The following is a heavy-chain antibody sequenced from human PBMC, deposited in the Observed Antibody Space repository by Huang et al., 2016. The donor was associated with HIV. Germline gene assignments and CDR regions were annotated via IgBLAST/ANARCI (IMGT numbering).Heavy chain of an antibody. J-gene: IGHJ4*02. V-gene: IGHV3-7*01. CDR3: VREQTVHVWGTYRYFRD. Sequence: APGKGLEWVANIKQNGTETYYVDSVRGRFTISRDDDKVSLFLQMDSLRMEDTAVYYCVREQTVHVWGTYRYFRDWGQGILVSVS. CDR2: IKQNGTET. D-gene: IGHD3-16*02.